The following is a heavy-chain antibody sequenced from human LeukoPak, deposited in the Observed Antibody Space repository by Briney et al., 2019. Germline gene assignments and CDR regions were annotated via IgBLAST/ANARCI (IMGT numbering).Heavy chain of an antibody. D-gene: IGHD6-19*01. Sequence: SVKVSCKASGGTFSSYAISWVRQAPGQGLEWMGGIIPIFGTANYAQKFQGRVTITTDESTSTAYMELSSLRSEDTAVYYCARPQPGIAVAGLDAFDIWGQGTTVTVAS. V-gene: IGHV1-69*05. CDR3: ARPQPGIAVAGLDAFDI. CDR2: IIPIFGTA. CDR1: GGTFSSYA. J-gene: IGHJ3*02.